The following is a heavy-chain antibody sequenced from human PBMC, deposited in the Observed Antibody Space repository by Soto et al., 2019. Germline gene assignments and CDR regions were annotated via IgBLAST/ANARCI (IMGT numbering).Heavy chain of an antibody. V-gene: IGHV1-2*04. J-gene: IGHJ6*02. CDR1: GYSFTDYH. CDR3: ARGDTTDCSNGVCSFFYNHDMDV. Sequence: ASVKVSCKASGYSFTDYHIHWVRQAPGQGLEWLGRINPKSGGTSTAQKFQGWVTMTTDTSISTASMELTRLTSDDTAIYYCARGDTTDCSNGVCSFFYNHDMDVWGQGTTVTVSS. CDR2: INPKSGGT. D-gene: IGHD2-8*01.